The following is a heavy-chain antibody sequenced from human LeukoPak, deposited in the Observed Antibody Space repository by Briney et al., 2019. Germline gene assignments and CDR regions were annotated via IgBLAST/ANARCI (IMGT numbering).Heavy chain of an antibody. V-gene: IGHV3-30*03. J-gene: IGHJ4*02. Sequence: GGSLRLSCAASGFTFSSYGMHWVRQAPGKGLEWVAVISYDGSNKYCADSVRGRFTFSRDNSKNTLYLQMNSLRAEDTAVYYCATTLDRIVGATHFDYWGQGTLVTVSS. CDR2: ISYDGSNK. CDR3: ATTLDRIVGATHFDY. D-gene: IGHD1-26*01. CDR1: GFTFSSYG.